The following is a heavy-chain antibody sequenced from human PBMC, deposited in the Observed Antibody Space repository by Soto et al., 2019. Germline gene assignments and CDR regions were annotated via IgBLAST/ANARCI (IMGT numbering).Heavy chain of an antibody. CDR2: IYWDDDK. CDR1: GFSLSTSGVG. D-gene: IGHD3-3*01. Sequence: QITLKESGPTLVKPTQTLTLTCTFSGFSLSTSGVGVGWIRQPPGKALEWLALIYWDDDKRYSPSLKRRLTITKDTSKNQVVLTMTNMDPVDTATYYCAHMDLEWLTDYFDYWGQGTLVTVSS. V-gene: IGHV2-5*02. J-gene: IGHJ4*02. CDR3: AHMDLEWLTDYFDY.